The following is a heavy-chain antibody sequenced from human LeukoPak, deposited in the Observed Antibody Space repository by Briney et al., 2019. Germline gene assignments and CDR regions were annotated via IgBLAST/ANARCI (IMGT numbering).Heavy chain of an antibody. CDR3: ARDYKSGDSSQIDY. CDR1: GFTFSSYW. J-gene: IGHJ4*02. CDR2: INTDGTTT. Sequence: PGGSLRLSCAASGFTFSSYWMHWVRQAPGKRLVWVSRINTDGTTTTYADSVKGRFSISRDNAKNTLYLQMNSLRAEDTALYYCARDYKSGDSSQIDYWGQGTLVTVSS. V-gene: IGHV3-74*01. D-gene: IGHD3-22*01.